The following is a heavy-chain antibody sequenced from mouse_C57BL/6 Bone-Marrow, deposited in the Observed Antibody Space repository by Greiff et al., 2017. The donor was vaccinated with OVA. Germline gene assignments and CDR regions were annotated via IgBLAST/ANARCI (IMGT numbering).Heavy chain of an antibody. CDR1: GYTFTSYG. D-gene: IGHD2-5*01. Sequence: VKLVESGAELARPGASVKLSCKASGYTFTSYGISWVKQRTGQGLEWIGEIYPRSGNTYYNEKFKGKATLTADKSSSTAYMELRSLTSEDSAVYFCAREGSLYYSNYFYAMDYWGQGTSVTVSS. J-gene: IGHJ4*01. CDR2: IYPRSGNT. V-gene: IGHV1-81*01. CDR3: AREGSLYYSNYFYAMDY.